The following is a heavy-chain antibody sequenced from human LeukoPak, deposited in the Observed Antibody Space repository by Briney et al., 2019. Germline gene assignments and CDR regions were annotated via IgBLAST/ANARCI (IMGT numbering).Heavy chain of an antibody. CDR3: VRFNIEYSSSSDLGFDP. CDR2: IYYSGST. Sequence: SQTLSLTCTVSGGSISSGGYYWSWIRQHPGKGLEWIGYIYYSGSTYYNPSLKSRVTISVDTSKNQFSLKLSSVTAADTAVYYCVRFNIEYSSSSDLGFDPWGQGTLVTVSS. V-gene: IGHV4-31*03. CDR1: GGSISSGGYY. D-gene: IGHD6-6*01. J-gene: IGHJ5*02.